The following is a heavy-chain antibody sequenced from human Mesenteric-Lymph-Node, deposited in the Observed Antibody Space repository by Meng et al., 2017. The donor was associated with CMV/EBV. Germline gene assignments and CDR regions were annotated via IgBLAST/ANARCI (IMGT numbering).Heavy chain of an antibody. Sequence: SGDTLSNYNLNWVRQAPGQGLEWMGRIIPMIGVANYAKKFQGRVTITADTSTSTAYMELRSLRSEDTAIYYCARVGERGSSSHTDYWGQGTLVTVSS. CDR1: GDTLSNYN. V-gene: IGHV1-69*02. J-gene: IGHJ4*02. CDR3: ARVGERGSSSHTDY. CDR2: IIPMIGVA. D-gene: IGHD6-13*01.